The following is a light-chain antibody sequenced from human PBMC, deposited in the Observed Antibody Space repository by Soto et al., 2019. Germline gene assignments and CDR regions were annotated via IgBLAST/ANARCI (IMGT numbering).Light chain of an antibody. CDR1: QNINSW. CDR3: QDYSTSFRT. V-gene: IGKV1-5*03. J-gene: IGKJ1*01. CDR2: KAS. Sequence: DIQMTQSPSTLSASVGDRVTITCRASQNINSWLAWYQQKAGKAPKPLIYKASSLESGVPSRFSGSGFGTEFTLTISSLQPDDFATYYCQDYSTSFRTFGQGTKXEIK.